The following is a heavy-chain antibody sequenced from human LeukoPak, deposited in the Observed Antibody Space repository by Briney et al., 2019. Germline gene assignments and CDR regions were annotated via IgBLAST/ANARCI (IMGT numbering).Heavy chain of an antibody. J-gene: IGHJ5*02. V-gene: IGHV3-23*01. D-gene: IGHD6-13*01. Sequence: GGSLRLSCAASGFTFSSYAMSWVRQAPGKGLEWVSAISGSGGSTYYADSVKGRFTISRDNSKNTLYLQMNSLRAEDTAVYYCVTVIAAAGSWFDPWGQGTLVTVSS. CDR2: ISGSGGST. CDR3: VTVIAAAGSWFDP. CDR1: GFTFSSYA.